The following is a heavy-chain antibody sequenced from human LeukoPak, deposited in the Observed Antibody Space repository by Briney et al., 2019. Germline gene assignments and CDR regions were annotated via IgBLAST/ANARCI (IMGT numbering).Heavy chain of an antibody. CDR3: ARGGMSYYYYGMDV. CDR1: GGSISSGGYY. Sequence: SETLSLTCTVSGGSISSGGYYWSWIRQHPGKGLEWIGYIYYSGSTYYNPSLKSRVTISVDTSKNQFSLKLSSVTAADTAVYYCARGGMSYYYYGMDVWGQGTTVTVSS. V-gene: IGHV4-31*03. J-gene: IGHJ6*02. CDR2: IYYSGST. D-gene: IGHD1-14*01.